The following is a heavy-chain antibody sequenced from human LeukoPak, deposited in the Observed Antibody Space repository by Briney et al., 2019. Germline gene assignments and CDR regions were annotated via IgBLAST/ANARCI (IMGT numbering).Heavy chain of an antibody. CDR3: TTDTAALEY. Sequence: PGGSLRLSCEASGFSFSNYWMSWVRQAPGKGLEWVANIKEDGSEKHYVDAVTGRFTISRGNAQNSLYLQMNSLRAEDTAVYYCTTDTAALEYWGQGTLVTVSS. D-gene: IGHD2-2*01. J-gene: IGHJ4*02. CDR1: GFSFSNYW. CDR2: IKEDGSEK. V-gene: IGHV3-7*01.